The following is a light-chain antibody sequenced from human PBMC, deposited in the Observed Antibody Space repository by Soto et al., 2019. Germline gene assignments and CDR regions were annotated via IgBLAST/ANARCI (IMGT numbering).Light chain of an antibody. Sequence: DIQMTQSPSTLSGSVGDRVTITCRASQTISSWLAWYQQKPGTAPKALIYHASNLQSGVPSRFSGSGSGTEFTLTISSLQPDDFATYYCQQYNSYSFGQGTKVDIK. CDR1: QTISSW. CDR3: QQYNSYS. V-gene: IGKV1-5*01. J-gene: IGKJ1*01. CDR2: HAS.